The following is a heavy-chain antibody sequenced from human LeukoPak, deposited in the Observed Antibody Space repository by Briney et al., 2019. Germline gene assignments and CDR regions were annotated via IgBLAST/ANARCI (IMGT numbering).Heavy chain of an antibody. D-gene: IGHD3-16*01. CDR2: INPSGGST. Sequence: ASVKVSCKASGYTFTSYYMHWVRQAPGQGPEWMGIINPSGGSTSYAQKFQGRVTMTRDTSTSTVYMELSSLRSEDTAVYYCARDGRPIMTAFDIWGQGTMVTVSS. CDR1: GYTFTSYY. V-gene: IGHV1-46*01. CDR3: ARDGRPIMTAFDI. J-gene: IGHJ3*02.